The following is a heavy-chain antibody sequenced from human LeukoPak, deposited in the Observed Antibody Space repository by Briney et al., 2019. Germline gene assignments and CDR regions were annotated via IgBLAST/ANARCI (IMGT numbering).Heavy chain of an antibody. J-gene: IGHJ1*01. CDR2: IYSDGGR. CDR1: GFTFRSYE. D-gene: IGHD3-22*01. Sequence: PGGSLRLSCAASGFTFRSYEMNWVRQAPGKGLEWVSVIYSDGGRYYADSVKGRFTLSRDNSKNTVHLQINNLRAGDTAVYYCAMTDYFYDSSGLQYFQHWGQGTLVTVSP. V-gene: IGHV3-53*01. CDR3: AMTDYFYDSSGLQYFQH.